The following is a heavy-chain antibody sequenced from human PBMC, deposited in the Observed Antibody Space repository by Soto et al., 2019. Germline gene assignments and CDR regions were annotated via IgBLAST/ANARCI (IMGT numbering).Heavy chain of an antibody. V-gene: IGHV1-24*01. CDR2: FDPEDGET. D-gene: IGHD2-2*01. CDR1: GYTLTELS. Sequence: SVQVSCKVSGYTLTELSMHWVRQAPGKRLEWKGGFDPEDGETIYAQKFQGRVTMTEDTSTDTAYMELSSLRSEDTAVYYCATVYCISTSCYVPYYYYGMDVWGQGTTVTVSS. J-gene: IGHJ6*02. CDR3: ATVYCISTSCYVPYYYYGMDV.